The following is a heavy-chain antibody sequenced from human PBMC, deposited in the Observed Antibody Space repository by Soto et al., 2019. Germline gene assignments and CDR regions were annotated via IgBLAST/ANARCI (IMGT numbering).Heavy chain of an antibody. D-gene: IGHD4-17*01. J-gene: IGHJ5*02. CDR3: ARDRDYGEGNWFDP. CDR2: ITSTSSTK. CDR1: GFTFSSHT. Sequence: GGSLRLSCAASGFTFSSHTMNWVRQAPGKGLEWISYITSTSSTKNYADSVKGRFTISRDNAKNSLYLQMNSLRAEDTAVYYCARDRDYGEGNWFDPWGQGTLVTVSS. V-gene: IGHV3-48*04.